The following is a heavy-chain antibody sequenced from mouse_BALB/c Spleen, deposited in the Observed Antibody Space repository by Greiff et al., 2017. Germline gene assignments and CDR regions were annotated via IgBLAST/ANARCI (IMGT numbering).Heavy chain of an antibody. CDR1: GFTFSSFG. Sequence: EVKLVESGGGLVQPGGSRKLSCAASGFTFSSFGMHWVRQAPEKGLEWVAYISSGSSTIYYADTVKGRFTISRDNPKNTLFLQMTSLRSEDTAMYYCARSDGYYGWYFDVWGAGTTVTVAS. CDR3: ARSDGYYGWYFDV. V-gene: IGHV5-17*02. D-gene: IGHD2-3*01. CDR2: ISSGSSTI. J-gene: IGHJ1*01.